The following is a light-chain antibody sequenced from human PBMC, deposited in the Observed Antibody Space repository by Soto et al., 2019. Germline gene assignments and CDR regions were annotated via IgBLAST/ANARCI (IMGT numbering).Light chain of an antibody. CDR1: QSVYNN. Sequence: EIGMTQSPATLSVTPGERATLSCRASQSVYNNLAWYQQKPGQAPRLLIYGASSRATGIPDRFSGSGSGTDSTLTISRLEPEDFAVYYCQQRSNWSITFGQGTKVDIK. CDR3: QQRSNWSIT. J-gene: IGKJ1*01. CDR2: GAS. V-gene: IGKV3D-20*02.